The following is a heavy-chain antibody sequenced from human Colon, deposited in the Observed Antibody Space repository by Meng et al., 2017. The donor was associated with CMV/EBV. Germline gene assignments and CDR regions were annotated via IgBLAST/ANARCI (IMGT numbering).Heavy chain of an antibody. D-gene: IGHD2-2*01. CDR2: INTDGTTT. V-gene: IGHV3-74*01. CDR1: GFAFNGFW. CDR3: ARDCSSTSCYRTGFDP. J-gene: IGHJ5*02. Sequence: GGSLRLSCAASGFAFNGFWMHWVRQVPGKGLVWVSIINTDGTTTRYADSVKGRFTISRDNAKNTLYLQMNSLRAEDTAVYYCARDCSSTSCYRTGFDPWGQGTLVTVSS.